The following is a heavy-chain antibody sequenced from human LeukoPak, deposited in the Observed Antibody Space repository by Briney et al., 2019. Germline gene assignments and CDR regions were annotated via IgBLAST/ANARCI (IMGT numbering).Heavy chain of an antibody. CDR1: RFTFSSYS. CDR3: AELGITMIGGV. CDR2: ISSSSSYI. D-gene: IGHD3-10*02. J-gene: IGHJ6*04. V-gene: IGHV3-21*01. Sequence: GGSLRLSCAAPRFTFSSYSMNWVRQAPGKGLEWVSSISSSSSYIYYADSVKGRFTISRDNAKNSLYLQMNSLRAEDTAVYYCAELGITMIGGVWGKGTTVTISS.